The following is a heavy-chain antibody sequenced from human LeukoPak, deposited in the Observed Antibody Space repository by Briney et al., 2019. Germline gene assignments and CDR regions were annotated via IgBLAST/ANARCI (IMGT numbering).Heavy chain of an antibody. CDR3: VNRQNYYGSSIFDY. Sequence: SGPTLVKPTQALTLTCTFSGFALSARGVGVGWIRQPPGKALEWLALIYWDDDKRYSPSLKSRLTITKDTSKNQVVLTMTNMDPVDTATTYCVNRQNYYGSSIFDYWGQGTLVTVSS. J-gene: IGHJ4*02. CDR1: GFALSARGVG. CDR2: IYWDDDK. V-gene: IGHV2-5*02. D-gene: IGHD3-22*01.